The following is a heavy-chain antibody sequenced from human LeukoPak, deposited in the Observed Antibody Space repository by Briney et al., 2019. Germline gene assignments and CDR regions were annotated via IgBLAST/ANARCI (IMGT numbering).Heavy chain of an antibody. V-gene: IGHV6-1*01. CDR1: GDSVSSINGA. CDR2: TYYRSKWYS. J-gene: IGHJ4*02. Sequence: SQTLSLTCAISGDSVSSINGAWNWVRQSPSRGLEWLGRTYYRSKWYSDYAVPIQGRMSINPDTSKNQFTLHLFSVTPDDTAVYYCARDVATTGWYTFDYWGQGTRVTVSS. CDR3: ARDVATTGWYTFDY. D-gene: IGHD6-19*01.